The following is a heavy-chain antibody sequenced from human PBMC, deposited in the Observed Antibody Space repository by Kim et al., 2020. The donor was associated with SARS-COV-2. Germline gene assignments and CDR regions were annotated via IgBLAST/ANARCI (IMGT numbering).Heavy chain of an antibody. Sequence: GGSLRLSCAASGFTFSSYGMHWVRQAPGKGLEWVAVIWYDGSNKYYADSVKGRFTISRDNSKNTLYLQMNSLRAEDTAVYYCARLIRDFWSPRRRDYYYYGMDVWGQGTTVTVSS. CDR1: GFTFSSYG. J-gene: IGHJ6*02. V-gene: IGHV3-33*01. D-gene: IGHD3-3*01. CDR2: IWYDGSNK. CDR3: ARLIRDFWSPRRRDYYYYGMDV.